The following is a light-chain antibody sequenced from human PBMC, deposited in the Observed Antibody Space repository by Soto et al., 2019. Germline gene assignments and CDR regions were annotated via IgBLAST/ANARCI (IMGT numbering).Light chain of an antibody. CDR3: QHYRSYPFI. J-gene: IGKJ3*01. CDR2: KAS. Sequence: DIQMTQSPSTLSASVGDRVTITCRASQSVTNYVAWYQQKSGKPPKLLIYKASTLKSGVPSRFSGSGSGTEFILTISSLQPDDFATYYCQHYRSYPFIFGPGTQVDL. CDR1: QSVTNY. V-gene: IGKV1-5*03.